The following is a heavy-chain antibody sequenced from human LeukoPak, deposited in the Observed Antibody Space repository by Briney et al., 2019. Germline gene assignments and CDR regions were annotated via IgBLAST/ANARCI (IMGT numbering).Heavy chain of an antibody. D-gene: IGHD1-20*01. CDR3: ARGITGTDY. V-gene: IGHV4-34*01. CDR2: INHSGST. J-gene: IGHJ4*02. Sequence: SETLSLTCAVYGGSFSGYYWSWIRQPPGKGLEWIGEINHSGSTNYNPSLKSRVIISVDTSKNQFSLKLSSVTAADTAVYYCARGITGTDYWGQGTLVTVSS. CDR1: GGSFSGYY.